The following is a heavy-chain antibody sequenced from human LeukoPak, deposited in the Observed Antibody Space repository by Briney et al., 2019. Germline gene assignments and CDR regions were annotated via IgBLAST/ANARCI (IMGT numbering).Heavy chain of an antibody. J-gene: IGHJ4*02. Sequence: GASVKVSCKASGYTFTSYDINWVRQATGQGLEWMGWMNPNSGNTGYAQKSQGRVTMTRNTSISTAYRELSSLRSEDTALYYCARRGYYYDSSVYYYVSWGQGTPVTVSS. CDR2: MNPNSGNT. CDR1: GYTFTSYD. D-gene: IGHD3-22*01. CDR3: ARRGYYYDSSVYYYVS. V-gene: IGHV1-8*01.